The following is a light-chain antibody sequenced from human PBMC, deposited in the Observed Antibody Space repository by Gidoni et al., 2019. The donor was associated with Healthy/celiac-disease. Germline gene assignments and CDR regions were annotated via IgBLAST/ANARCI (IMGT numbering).Light chain of an antibody. CDR1: QSLSSW. J-gene: IGKJ1*01. CDR2: TAS. CDR3: QQYNSYSWT. Sequence: DIQITQSPSTLSASVGDRVTIPCRASQSLSSWLAWYQQKPGNAPKLLIYTASSLASGVPSRFSGSGSGTEFTLTISSLQPDDFATYYCQQYNSYSWTFGPGTKVEIK. V-gene: IGKV1-5*03.